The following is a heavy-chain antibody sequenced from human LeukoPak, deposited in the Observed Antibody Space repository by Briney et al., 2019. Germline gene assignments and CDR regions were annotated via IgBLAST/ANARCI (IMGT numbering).Heavy chain of an antibody. J-gene: IGHJ6*03. D-gene: IGHD3-16*02. CDR1: GYTLTELS. V-gene: IGHV1-24*01. Sequence: ASVKVSCKVSGYTLTELSMHWVRQAPGKGLEWMGGFDPEDGETIYAQKFQGRVTMTEDTSTDTAYMELSSLRSEDTAVYYCARVRVYDYVWGSYRYEDYYYMDVWGKGTTVTVSS. CDR2: FDPEDGET. CDR3: ARVRVYDYVWGSYRYEDYYYMDV.